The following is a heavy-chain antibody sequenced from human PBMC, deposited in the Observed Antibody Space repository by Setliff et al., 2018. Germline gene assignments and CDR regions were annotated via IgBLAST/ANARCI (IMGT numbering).Heavy chain of an antibody. V-gene: IGHV4-34*01. D-gene: IGHD6-6*01. Sequence: SETLSLTCAAYGGTFSDYYWTWIRQPPGKGLEWVGEINHSGSTTYNPSLKSRVTISVVTSRNQLSLKLSSVTAADTAVYYCARGSVGGRPFSGYWGQGTLVTVSS. CDR2: INHSGST. CDR1: GGTFSDYY. J-gene: IGHJ4*02. CDR3: ARGSVGGRPFSGY.